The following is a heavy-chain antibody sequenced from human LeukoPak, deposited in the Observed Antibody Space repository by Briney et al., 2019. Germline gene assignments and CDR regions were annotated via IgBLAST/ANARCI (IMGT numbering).Heavy chain of an antibody. V-gene: IGHV4-61*02. CDR3: AREGYYYDSSGPGGYYFDY. CDR1: GGSISSGSYY. Sequence: SQTLSLTCTVSGGSISSGSYYWSWIRQPAGKGLEWIGRIYTSGSTNYNPSLKSRVTISVDTSKNQFSLKLSSVTAADTAVYYCAREGYYYDSSGPGGYYFDYWGQGTLVTVSS. J-gene: IGHJ4*02. D-gene: IGHD3-22*01. CDR2: IYTSGST.